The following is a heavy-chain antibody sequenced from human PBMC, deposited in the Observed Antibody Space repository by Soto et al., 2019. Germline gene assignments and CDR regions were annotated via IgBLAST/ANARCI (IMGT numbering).Heavy chain of an antibody. J-gene: IGHJ6*02. CDR1: GYTFTSYY. CDR3: ARAPGIAVAGFPYYGMDV. D-gene: IGHD6-19*01. Sequence: ASVKVSCKASGYTFTSYYMHWVRQAPGQGHERMGIINPSGGSTSYAQKFQGRVTMTRDTSTSTVYMELSSLRSEDTAVYYCARAPGIAVAGFPYYGMDVWGQGTTVTVSS. CDR2: INPSGGST. V-gene: IGHV1-46*01.